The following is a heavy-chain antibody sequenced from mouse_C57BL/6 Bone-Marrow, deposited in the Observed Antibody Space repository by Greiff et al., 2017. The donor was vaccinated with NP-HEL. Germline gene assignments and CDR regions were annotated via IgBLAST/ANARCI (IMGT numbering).Heavy chain of an antibody. CDR2: INPNNGGT. CDR3: ARLVYYDYDVGYFDV. D-gene: IGHD2-4*01. CDR1: GYTFTDYN. J-gene: IGHJ1*03. Sequence: VQLQQSGPELVKPGASVKMSCKASGYTFTDYNMHWVKQSHGKSLEWIGYINPNNGGTSYNQKFKGKATLTVNKSSSTAYMELRSLTSEDSAVYYCARLVYYDYDVGYFDVWGTGTTVTVSS. V-gene: IGHV1-22*01.